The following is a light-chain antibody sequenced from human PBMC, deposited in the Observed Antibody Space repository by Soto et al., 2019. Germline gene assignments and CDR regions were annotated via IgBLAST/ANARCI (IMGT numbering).Light chain of an antibody. CDR2: GAS. V-gene: IGKV3-20*01. J-gene: IGKJ1*01. Sequence: VMTQSPATLSVSPGERATLSCRASQSVSSNYLAWYQQKPGQAPRLLIYGASNRATGIPDRFSGSGSGTDFTLTISRLEPEDFAVYYCQQYGSSGTFGQGTKVDIK. CDR3: QQYGSSGT. CDR1: QSVSSNY.